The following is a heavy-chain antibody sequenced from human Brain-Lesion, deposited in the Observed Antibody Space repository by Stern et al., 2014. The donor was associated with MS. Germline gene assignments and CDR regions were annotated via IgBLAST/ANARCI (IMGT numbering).Heavy chain of an antibody. CDR1: GGSVSSNRYY. J-gene: IGHJ3*01. CDR2: IYYSGAP. D-gene: IGHD3/OR15-3a*01. V-gene: IGHV4-39*01. CDR3: GRAGLDDTFDV. Sequence: VQLVESGPGLVKPSETLSLTCSISGGSVSSNRYYWGWIRQPPGKGLEWIGIIYYSGAPFYNPSLKSRVSLSLDTSKHTFFLCLSSVTAADTAVYYCGRAGLDDTFDVWGQGTMVTVSS.